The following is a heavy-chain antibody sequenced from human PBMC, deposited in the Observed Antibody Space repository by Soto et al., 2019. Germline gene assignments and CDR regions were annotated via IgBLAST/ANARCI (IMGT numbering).Heavy chain of an antibody. Sequence: PGGSLRLSCAASGFTFSSYWMSWVRQAPGKGLEWVANIKQDGSEKYYVDSVKGRFTISRDNAKNSLYLQMNSLRAEDTAVYYCARDRSLLYDFWSGHQDYWGQGTLVTVSS. CDR2: IKQDGSEK. CDR1: GFTFSSYW. V-gene: IGHV3-7*03. CDR3: ARDRSLLYDFWSGHQDY. D-gene: IGHD3-3*01. J-gene: IGHJ4*02.